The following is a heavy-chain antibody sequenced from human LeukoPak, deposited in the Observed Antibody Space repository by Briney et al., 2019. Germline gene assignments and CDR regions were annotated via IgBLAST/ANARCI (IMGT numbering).Heavy chain of an antibody. V-gene: IGHV4-4*02. CDR2: IYHSGST. CDR1: GGSISSSNW. Sequence: SGTLSLTCAVSGGSISSSNWWSWVRPPPGKGLEWIGEIYHSGSTNYNPSLKSRVTISVDKSKNQFSLKLSSVTAADTAVYYCAREIGYSSSWWGPCIDYWGQGTLVTVSS. J-gene: IGHJ4*02. CDR3: AREIGYSSSWWGPCIDY. D-gene: IGHD6-13*01.